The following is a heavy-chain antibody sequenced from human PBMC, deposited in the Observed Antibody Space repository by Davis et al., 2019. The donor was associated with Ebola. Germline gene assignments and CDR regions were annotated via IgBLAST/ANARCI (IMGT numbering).Heavy chain of an antibody. CDR3: AKYGGTYQLLFPFDY. Sequence: PGGSLRLSCAASGFTFSRYAMSWVRQAPGKGLEWVSSIRGSGDTTYYADSVRGRFTISRDNSKNTLHLQMNSLRAEDTAVYYCAKYGGTYQLLFPFDYWGQGSLVTVSS. CDR1: GFTFSRYA. J-gene: IGHJ4*02. CDR2: IRGSGDTT. V-gene: IGHV3-23*01. D-gene: IGHD2-2*01.